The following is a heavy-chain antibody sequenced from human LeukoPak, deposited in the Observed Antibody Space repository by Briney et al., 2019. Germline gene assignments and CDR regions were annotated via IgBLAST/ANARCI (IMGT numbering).Heavy chain of an antibody. CDR1: GFTFSSYW. J-gene: IGHJ4*02. Sequence: PGGSLRLSCAASGFTFSSYWMSWVRQAPGKGLEWVANIKQDGSEKYYVDSVKGRFTISRDNAKNSLYLQMNSLRAEDTAVYYCARDATLDAAMVKDYWGQGTLVTVSS. CDR2: IKQDGSEK. V-gene: IGHV3-7*01. CDR3: ARDATLDAAMVKDY. D-gene: IGHD5-18*01.